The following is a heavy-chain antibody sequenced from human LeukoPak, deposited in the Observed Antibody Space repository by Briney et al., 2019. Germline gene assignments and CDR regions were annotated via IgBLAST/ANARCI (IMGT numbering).Heavy chain of an antibody. J-gene: IGHJ3*02. CDR2: FYPQGDP. Sequence: GGSLRLSCRPSGFTFKNYAMTWVRQAPGKGLEGVSAFYPQGDPHYADSVKDRFTISRDNSKNSLYMQMETLRAEDTPLYYCARAKLEPAGTGAFDIWGPGTVVTVSS. D-gene: IGHD6-19*01. V-gene: IGHV3-23*01. CDR3: ARAKLEPAGTGAFDI. CDR1: GFTFKNYA.